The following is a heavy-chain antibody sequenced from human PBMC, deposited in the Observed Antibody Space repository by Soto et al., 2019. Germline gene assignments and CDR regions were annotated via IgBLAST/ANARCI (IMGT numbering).Heavy chain of an antibody. D-gene: IGHD1-1*01. CDR3: ARDLSSPLEGDAFDI. Sequence: ASVKVSCKASGYTFTSYGSSWVRQAPGQGLEWMGWISAYNGNTNYAQKLQGRVTMTTDTSTSTAYMELRSLRSDDTAVYYCARDLSSPLEGDAFDIWGQGTMVTVSS. CDR2: ISAYNGNT. V-gene: IGHV1-18*01. J-gene: IGHJ3*02. CDR1: GYTFTSYG.